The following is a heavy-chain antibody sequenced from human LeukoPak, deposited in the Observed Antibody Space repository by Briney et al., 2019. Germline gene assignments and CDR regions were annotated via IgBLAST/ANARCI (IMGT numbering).Heavy chain of an antibody. J-gene: IGHJ4*02. CDR1: GGSISSYY. V-gene: IGHV4-39*01. D-gene: IGHD6-13*01. CDR2: IYYSGST. CDR3: ARIQGRYSSSWYLGGNPALFFDY. Sequence: KASETLSFTCTVSGGSISSYYWGWIRQPPGKGLEWIGSIYYSGSTYYNPSLKSRVTISVDTSKNQFSLKLSSVTAADTAVYYCARIQGRYSSSWYLGGNPALFFDYWGQGTLVTVSS.